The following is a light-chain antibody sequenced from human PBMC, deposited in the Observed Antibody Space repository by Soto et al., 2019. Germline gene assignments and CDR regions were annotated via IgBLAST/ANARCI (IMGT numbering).Light chain of an antibody. V-gene: IGKV2D-29*02. J-gene: IGKJ5*01. Sequence: IVMTQSPLSLSVTPGQPASISCKSSQSLLHITGETFLFWYLQKPGQSPQLLIYGVSTPVSGVPDRFSGSGSGTDFTLEISRMETDDVGIYYCMQSTQLPPTFGQGTRLEIK. CDR1: QSLLHITGETF. CDR3: MQSTQLPPT. CDR2: GVS.